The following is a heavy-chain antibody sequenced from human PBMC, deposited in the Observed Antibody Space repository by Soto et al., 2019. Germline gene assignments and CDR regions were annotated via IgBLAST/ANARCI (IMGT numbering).Heavy chain of an antibody. J-gene: IGHJ5*02. Sequence: SETLSLTCAVYGGSFSGYYWSWVRQPPGKGLEWIGEINHSGSTNYNPSLKSRVTISVDTSKNQFSLKLSSVTAADTAVYYCARGTLRNWFDPWGQGTLVTVSS. V-gene: IGHV4-34*01. CDR1: GGSFSGYY. CDR2: INHSGST. CDR3: ARGTLRNWFDP. D-gene: IGHD3-3*01.